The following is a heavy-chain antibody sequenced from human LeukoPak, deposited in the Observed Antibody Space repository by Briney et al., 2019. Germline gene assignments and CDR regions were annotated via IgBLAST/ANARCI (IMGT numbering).Heavy chain of an antibody. Sequence: ASVKVSCKASGYTFTGYYMHWVRQAPGQGLEWLGWINPNSDGTNYAQKLQRRVTMTRDTSISTAYMELSRLRSDDTAVYYCARGRGGFYYYYMDVWGKGTTVTVSS. CDR3: ARGRGGFYYYYMDV. J-gene: IGHJ6*03. V-gene: IGHV1-2*02. CDR1: GYTFTGYY. CDR2: INPNSDGT.